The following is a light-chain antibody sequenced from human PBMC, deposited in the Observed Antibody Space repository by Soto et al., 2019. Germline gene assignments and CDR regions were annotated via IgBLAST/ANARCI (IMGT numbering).Light chain of an antibody. J-gene: IGKJ5*01. CDR3: QQRLHWPIT. CDR2: AAS. CDR1: QRISSN. V-gene: IGKV3-15*01. Sequence: EIVMTQSPATLSVSPGERATLSCRASQRISSNLAWYQHKTGQAPRLLIYAASTRATGIPARFSGSGSETEFTLTISSLQSEDFAVYYCQQRLHWPITFGQGTRLEIK.